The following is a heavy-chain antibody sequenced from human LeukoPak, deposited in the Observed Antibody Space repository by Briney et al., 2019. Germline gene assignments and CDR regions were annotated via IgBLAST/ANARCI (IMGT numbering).Heavy chain of an antibody. J-gene: IGHJ4*02. D-gene: IGHD2-15*01. CDR3: ARELGYCSGGSCYSGRY. CDR2: INPNSGGT. CDR1: GYTFTGYY. Sequence: ASVKVSCKASGYTFTGYYMHWVRQAPGQGLEWMGRINPNSGGTNYAQKFQGRVTMTRDTPISTAYMELSRLRSDDTAVYYCARELGYCSGGSCYSGRYWGQGTLVTVSS. V-gene: IGHV1-2*06.